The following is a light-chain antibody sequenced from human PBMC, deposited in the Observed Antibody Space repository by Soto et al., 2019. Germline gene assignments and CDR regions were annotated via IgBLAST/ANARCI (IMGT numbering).Light chain of an antibody. J-gene: IGLJ2*01. V-gene: IGLV2-11*01. CDR2: DVS. Sequence: QSVLTRPRSVSGSPGQSVTISCTGTSSDVGGYNYVSWYQQHPGKAPKLMIYDVSKRPSGVPDRFSGSKSGNTASLTISGLQAEDEADYYCCSYAGSYVVFGGGTKLTVL. CDR3: CSYAGSYVV. CDR1: SSDVGGYNY.